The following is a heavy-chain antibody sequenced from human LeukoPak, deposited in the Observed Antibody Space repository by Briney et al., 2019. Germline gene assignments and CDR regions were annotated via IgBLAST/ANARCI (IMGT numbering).Heavy chain of an antibody. CDR2: INPNSGGT. D-gene: IGHD6-6*01. J-gene: IGHJ4*02. Sequence: ASVKVSCKASGYTFTGYYMHWVRQAPGQGLEWMGWINPNSGGTNYAQKFQGWVTVTRDTSISTAYMELSRLRSDDTAVYYCARDGQEEEQLVLDYWGQGTLVTVSS. CDR1: GYTFTGYY. CDR3: ARDGQEEEQLVLDY. V-gene: IGHV1-2*04.